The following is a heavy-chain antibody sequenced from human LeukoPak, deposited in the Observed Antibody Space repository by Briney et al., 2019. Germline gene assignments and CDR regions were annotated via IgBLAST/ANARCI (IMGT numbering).Heavy chain of an antibody. CDR3: ARAPDYYDFWSGYQLD. Sequence: GRSLRLSCAASGFTFSSYAMHWVRQAPGKGLEWVAVISYDGSNKYYADSVKGRFPISRDNSKNTLYLQMNSLRAEDTAVYYCARAPDYYDFWSGYQLDWGQGTLVTVSS. D-gene: IGHD3-3*01. J-gene: IGHJ4*02. V-gene: IGHV3-30*01. CDR2: ISYDGSNK. CDR1: GFTFSSYA.